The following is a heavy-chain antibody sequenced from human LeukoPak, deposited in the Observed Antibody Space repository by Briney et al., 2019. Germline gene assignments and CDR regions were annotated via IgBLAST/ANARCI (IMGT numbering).Heavy chain of an antibody. V-gene: IGHV1-69*13. CDR2: IIPIFGTA. CDR1: GGTFSSYA. CDR3: ARDYGDHVETEYFQH. D-gene: IGHD4-17*01. Sequence: SVKVSCKASGGTFSSYAISWVRQAPGQGLEWRGGIIPIFGTANYAQKFQGRVTITADGSTSTAYMELSSLRSEDTAVYYCARDYGDHVETEYFQHWGQGTLVTVSS. J-gene: IGHJ1*01.